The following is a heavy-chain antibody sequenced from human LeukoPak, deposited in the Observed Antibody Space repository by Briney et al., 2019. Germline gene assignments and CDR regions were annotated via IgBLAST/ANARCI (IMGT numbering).Heavy chain of an antibody. J-gene: IGHJ4*02. CDR1: GNYW. V-gene: IGHV3-74*01. CDR3: VSFYETY. D-gene: IGHD2/OR15-2a*01. Sequence: GGSLRLSCAASGNYWMHWVRQAPGKGLVWVSHINSDGSWTSYADSVKGRFTISKDNAKNTVYLQMNSMRAEDTAVYYCVSFYETYWGRGTLVTVSS. CDR2: INSDGSWT.